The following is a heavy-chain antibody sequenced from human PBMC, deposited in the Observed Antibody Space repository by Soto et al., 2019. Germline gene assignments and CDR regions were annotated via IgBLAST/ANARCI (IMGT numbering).Heavy chain of an antibody. CDR2: ISPYTGNT. J-gene: IGHJ6*02. D-gene: IGHD3-16*01. V-gene: IGHV1-18*01. CDR1: GYIFVNYG. Sequence: QVQLVQSGDEVKKPGASVKVSCKASGYIFVNYGIAWVRQAPGQGLEWMGWISPYTGNTHSASKVQGRLTMTTDTSKSTAYMALGSLTSDDTAVYYCVMVDNYVTPTPQDVWGQGTTVTVSS. CDR3: VMVDNYVTPTPQDV.